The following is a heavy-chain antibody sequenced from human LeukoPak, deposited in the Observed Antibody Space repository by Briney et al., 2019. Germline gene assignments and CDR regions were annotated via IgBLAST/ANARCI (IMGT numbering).Heavy chain of an antibody. J-gene: IGHJ6*02. V-gene: IGHV3-33*01. CDR1: GFSFSDHG. Sequence: PGRSLRLSCAASGFSFSDHGMHWVRQAPGKGLEWVAVICYDASNNYYADSVKGRFTISRDNSKNTLYLQMNSLRAEDTAVYFCARDKGIDDYYYYGLDVWGQGTTVTVSS. D-gene: IGHD2-21*01. CDR2: ICYDASNN. CDR3: ARDKGIDDYYYYGLDV.